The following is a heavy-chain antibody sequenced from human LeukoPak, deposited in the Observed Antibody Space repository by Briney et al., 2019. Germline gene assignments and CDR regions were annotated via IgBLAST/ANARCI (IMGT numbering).Heavy chain of an antibody. CDR3: AKDAPGPNGY. V-gene: IGHV3-23*01. CDR2: ISGNGDIT. Sequence: GGSLRLSCAASGFTFSSYAMTWVRQAPGKGLEWVSDISGNGDITYYADSVKGRFTISRDNSKNTLYLQMNSLRAEDTAVYYCAKDAPGPNGYWGQGTLVTVSS. J-gene: IGHJ4*02. CDR1: GFTFSSYA.